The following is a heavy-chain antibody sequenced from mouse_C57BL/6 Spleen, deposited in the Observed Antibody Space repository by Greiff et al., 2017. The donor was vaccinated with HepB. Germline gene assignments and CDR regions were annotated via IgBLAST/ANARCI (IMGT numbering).Heavy chain of an antibody. V-gene: IGHV1-5*01. CDR3: TKNRYSNFDY. Sequence: EVQLQQSGTVLARPGASVKMSCKPSGYTFTSYWMHWVKQRPGQGLEWIGAIYPGNSDTSYNQKFKGKAKLTAVTSASTAYMELSSLTNEDSAVYYCTKNRYSNFDYWGQGTTLTVSS. CDR2: IYPGNSDT. D-gene: IGHD2-5*01. J-gene: IGHJ2*01. CDR1: GYTFTSYW.